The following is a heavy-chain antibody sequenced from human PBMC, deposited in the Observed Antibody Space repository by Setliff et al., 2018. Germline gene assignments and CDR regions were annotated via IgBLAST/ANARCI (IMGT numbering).Heavy chain of an antibody. V-gene: IGHV3-21*01. D-gene: IGHD4-17*01. CDR2: ISSSSGYI. CDR3: ATSDYGDYFIADV. Sequence: GGSLRLSCAASGFTFNTYTMNWVRQAPGKGLEWVSSISSSSGYIYYADSVKGRFTISRDNARNSLYLQMNSLRAEDTAVYYCATSDYGDYFIADVWGKGTTVTVSS. J-gene: IGHJ6*04. CDR1: GFTFNTYT.